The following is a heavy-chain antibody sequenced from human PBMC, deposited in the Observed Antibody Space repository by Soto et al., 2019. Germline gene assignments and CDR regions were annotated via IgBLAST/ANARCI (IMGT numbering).Heavy chain of an antibody. D-gene: IGHD5-18*01. CDR2: ISYDGNNT. Sequence: QVQLVASGGGGGQPGRSLRLSCAASGFTFSNYAMHWVRQAPGKGLQWVAVISYDGNNTYYPDSVKGRFTISRDNSKNTLYLQLNSLRAEDTALYYCAKDPERDGYSSDCDYWGQGTLVTVSS. CDR3: AKDPERDGYSSDCDY. V-gene: IGHV3-30*18. J-gene: IGHJ4*02. CDR1: GFTFSNYA.